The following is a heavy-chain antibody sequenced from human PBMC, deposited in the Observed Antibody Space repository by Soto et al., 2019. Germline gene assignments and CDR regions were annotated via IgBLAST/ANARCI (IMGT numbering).Heavy chain of an antibody. Sequence: GGSLRLSCAVSGFTFTSYSMSWVRQAPGEGLEWVANIQQDGSEKYYVDSVKGRFTISRDNAKNSLYLQMNSLRAEDTAVYYCARDLPGYCTTNDCYSYFDYWGQGTLVTVSS. CDR3: ARDLPGYCTTNDCYSYFDY. V-gene: IGHV3-7*03. J-gene: IGHJ4*02. CDR2: IQQDGSEK. D-gene: IGHD2-8*01. CDR1: GFTFTSYS.